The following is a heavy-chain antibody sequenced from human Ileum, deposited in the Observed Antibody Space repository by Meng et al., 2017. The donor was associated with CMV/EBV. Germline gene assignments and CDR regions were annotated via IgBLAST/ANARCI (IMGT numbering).Heavy chain of an antibody. CDR2: LYAGGTT. J-gene: IGHJ3*02. D-gene: IGHD4-17*01. CDR1: GFAVGNNY. CDR3: ARDGWASTVTKSDDAFDI. Sequence: GESLKISCAASGFAVGNNYMSWVRQAPGEGLEWISVLYAGGTTYYADSVKGRFTVSRDNSNNTLFLQMDSLRVEDTAVYYCARDGWASTVTKSDDAFDIWGQGTMVTVSS. V-gene: IGHV3-66*02.